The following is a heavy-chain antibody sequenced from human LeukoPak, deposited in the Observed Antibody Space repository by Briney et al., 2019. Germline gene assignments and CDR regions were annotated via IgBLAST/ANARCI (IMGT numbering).Heavy chain of an antibody. V-gene: IGHV1-69*13. J-gene: IGHJ6*03. D-gene: IGHD2-2*01. Sequence: SVKVSCKASGGTFSSYAISWVRQAPGQGLEWMGGIIPIFGTANYAQKFQGRVTITADESTSTAYMELSSLRSEDTAVYYCARGYCSSTSCPNHYYCYYMDVWGKGTTVTVSS. CDR3: ARGYCSSTSCPNHYYCYYMDV. CDR1: GGTFSSYA. CDR2: IIPIFGTA.